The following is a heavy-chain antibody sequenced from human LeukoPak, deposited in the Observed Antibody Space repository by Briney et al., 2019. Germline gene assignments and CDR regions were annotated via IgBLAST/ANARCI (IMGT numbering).Heavy chain of an antibody. Sequence: PGGSLRLSCAASGFTFSSYEMNWVRQAPGKGLEWVSYISSSGSTIYYADSVKGRFTISRDNAKNSLYLQMNSLRAGDTAVYYCARAGGYYDSSGYYVDYWGQGTLVTVSS. CDR3: ARAGGYYDSSGYYVDY. D-gene: IGHD3-22*01. CDR1: GFTFSSYE. CDR2: ISSSGSTI. J-gene: IGHJ4*02. V-gene: IGHV3-48*03.